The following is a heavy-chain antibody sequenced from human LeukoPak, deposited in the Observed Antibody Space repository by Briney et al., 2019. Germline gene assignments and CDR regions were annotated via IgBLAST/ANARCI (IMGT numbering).Heavy chain of an antibody. V-gene: IGHV3-74*01. Sequence: PGGSLRLSCAASGFTFSSYWMHWVRQAPGKGLVGVSRINSDGRSTNYADSVKGRFTISRDNAKNSLYLQMNSLRAEDTAVYYCARESGSVTSEVDFDYWGQGTLVTVSS. CDR1: GFTFSSYW. CDR3: ARESGSVTSEVDFDY. J-gene: IGHJ4*02. CDR2: INSDGRST. D-gene: IGHD4-17*01.